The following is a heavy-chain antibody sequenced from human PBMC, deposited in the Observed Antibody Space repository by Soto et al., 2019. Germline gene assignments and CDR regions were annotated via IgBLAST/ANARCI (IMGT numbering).Heavy chain of an antibody. J-gene: IGHJ6*03. Sequence: GGSLILSCAASGFTFSSYSMNWVRQAPGKGLEWVSYISSSSSTIYYADSVKGRFTISRDNAKNSLYLQMNSLRAEDTAVYYCAKFPYRYYYYMDVWGKGTTVTVSS. CDR3: AKFPYRYYYYMDV. V-gene: IGHV3-48*01. CDR2: ISSSSSTI. CDR1: GFTFSSYS.